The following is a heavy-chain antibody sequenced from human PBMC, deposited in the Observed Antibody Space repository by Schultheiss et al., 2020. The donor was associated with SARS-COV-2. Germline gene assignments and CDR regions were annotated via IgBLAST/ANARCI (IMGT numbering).Heavy chain of an antibody. D-gene: IGHD6-13*01. Sequence: SETLSLTCTVSGGSISSSSYYWGWIRQPAGKGLEWIGRIYTSGSTNYNPSLKSRVTISVDTSKNQFSLKLSSVTAADTAVYYCVVSSSWLFYYGMDVWGQGTTVTVSS. J-gene: IGHJ6*02. CDR1: GGSISSSSYY. CDR3: VVSSSWLFYYGMDV. V-gene: IGHV4-61*02. CDR2: IYTSGST.